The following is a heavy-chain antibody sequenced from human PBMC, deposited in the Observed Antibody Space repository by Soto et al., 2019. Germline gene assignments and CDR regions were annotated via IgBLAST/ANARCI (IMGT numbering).Heavy chain of an antibody. D-gene: IGHD4-17*01. V-gene: IGHV4-59*01. CDR3: ARGGTTVVKSHFDY. CDR2: IYYSGST. J-gene: IGHJ4*02. CDR1: GGSISSYY. Sequence: SETLSLTCTVSGGSISSYYLSWIRQPPGKGLEWIGYIYYSGSTNYNPSLKSRVTISVDTSKNQFSLKLSSVTAADTAVYYCARGGTTVVKSHFDYWGQGTLVTVSS.